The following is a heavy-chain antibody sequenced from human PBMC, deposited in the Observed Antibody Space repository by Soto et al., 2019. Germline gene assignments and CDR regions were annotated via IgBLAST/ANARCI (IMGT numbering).Heavy chain of an antibody. CDR3: ARDVRPSSSGFSVFDY. J-gene: IGHJ4*02. V-gene: IGHV3-11*06. CDR1: GFTFSDYY. Sequence: PGGSLRLSCAASGFTFSDYYMSWIRQAPGKGLEWVSYISSSSSYTNYADSVKGRFTISRDNAKNSLYLQMNSLRAEDTAVYYCARDVRPSSSGFSVFDYWGQGTLVTVSS. CDR2: ISSSSSYT. D-gene: IGHD6-6*01.